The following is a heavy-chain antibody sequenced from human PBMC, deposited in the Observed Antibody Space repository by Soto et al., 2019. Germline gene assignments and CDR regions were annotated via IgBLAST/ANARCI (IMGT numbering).Heavy chain of an antibody. Sequence: GGSLRLSCAASGFTFSSYSMNWVRQAPGKGLEWVSSISSSSSCIYYADSVKGRFTISRDNAKNSLYLQMNSLRAEDTAVYYCARVAYYDFWSGYLAAYYYYGMDVWGQGTTVTVSS. V-gene: IGHV3-21*01. CDR1: GFTFSSYS. CDR3: ARVAYYDFWSGYLAAYYYYGMDV. D-gene: IGHD3-3*01. J-gene: IGHJ6*02. CDR2: ISSSSSCI.